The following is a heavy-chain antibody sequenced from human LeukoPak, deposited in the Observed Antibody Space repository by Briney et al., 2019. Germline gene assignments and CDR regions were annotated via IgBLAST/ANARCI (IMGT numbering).Heavy chain of an antibody. Sequence: GASVKVSCKASGYTFTGYYMHWVRQAPGQGLEWMGWINPNSGGTNYAQKFQGRVTMTRDTSISTAYMELSRLRSDDTAVYYCARRPPGKLRYFDWLLSDPDYYGMDVWGQGTTVTVYS. V-gene: IGHV1-2*02. CDR1: GYTFTGYY. D-gene: IGHD3-9*01. J-gene: IGHJ6*02. CDR3: ARRPPGKLRYFDWLLSDPDYYGMDV. CDR2: INPNSGGT.